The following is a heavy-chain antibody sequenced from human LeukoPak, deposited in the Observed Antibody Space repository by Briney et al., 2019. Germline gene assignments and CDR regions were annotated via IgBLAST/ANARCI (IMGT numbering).Heavy chain of an antibody. CDR1: GFTFSSYW. Sequence: GGSLRLSCAASGFTFSSYWMSWVRQAPGKGLEWVSNIKRDGGRKYYVDSVKGRFTISRDNAKNSLYLQMNSMRAEDTAVYYCARCPDFWSGYADYWGQGTLVTVSS. CDR3: ARCPDFWSGYADY. CDR2: IKRDGGRK. D-gene: IGHD3-3*01. J-gene: IGHJ4*02. V-gene: IGHV3-7*01.